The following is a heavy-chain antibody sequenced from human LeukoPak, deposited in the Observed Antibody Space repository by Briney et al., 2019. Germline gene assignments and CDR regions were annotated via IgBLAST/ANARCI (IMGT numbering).Heavy chain of an antibody. J-gene: IGHJ4*02. D-gene: IGHD2-2*01. Sequence: FTFSRDNSKNTLYLQMSSLRAEDTAVYYCAKAGCSSTSCYLVDYYFDYWGQGTLVTVSS. CDR3: AKAGCSSTSCYLVDYYFDY. V-gene: IGHV3-23*01.